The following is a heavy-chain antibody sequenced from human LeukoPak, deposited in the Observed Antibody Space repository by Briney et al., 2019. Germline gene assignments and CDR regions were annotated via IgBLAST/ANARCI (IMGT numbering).Heavy chain of an antibody. CDR2: VYYIGCT. CDR1: GGSISNYY. CDR3: ARGAMATTPFFDY. D-gene: IGHD5-24*01. V-gene: IGHV4-59*01. J-gene: IGHJ4*02. Sequence: SETLSLTCPVSGGSISNYYYWTWIRQPPGKGLEWIGYVYYIGCTNFNPSLKSRVTMSLDTSRNQFSLKLTSLTAADTAVYYCARGAMATTPFFDYWGQGTLVTVSS.